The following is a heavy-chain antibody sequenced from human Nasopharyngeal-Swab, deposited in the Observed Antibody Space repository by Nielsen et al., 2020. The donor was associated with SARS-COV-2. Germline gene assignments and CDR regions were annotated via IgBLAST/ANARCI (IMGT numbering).Heavy chain of an antibody. CDR1: GFTFSSYS. D-gene: IGHD5-12*01. Sequence: GGSLRLSCAASGFTFSSYSMNWVRQAPGKGLEWVSSISSSSSYIYYADSVKGRFTISRDNAKNSLYLQMNSLRAEDTAVYYCARDYIPVATIWKYFDYWGQGTLVTVSS. CDR3: ARDYIPVATIWKYFDY. CDR2: ISSSSSYI. J-gene: IGHJ4*02. V-gene: IGHV3-21*01.